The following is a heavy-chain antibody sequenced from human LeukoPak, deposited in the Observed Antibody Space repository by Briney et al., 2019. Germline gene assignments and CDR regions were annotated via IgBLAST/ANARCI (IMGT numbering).Heavy chain of an antibody. J-gene: IGHJ3*02. CDR2: IYYSGST. Sequence: PSETLSLTCTVSGGSISSSSYYWGWIRQPPGKGLEWIGSIYYSGSTYYNPSLKSRVTISVDTSKNQFSLKLSSVTAADTAVYYCARAGQREWDPRGGDAFDIWGQGTMVTVSS. CDR1: GGSISSSSYY. V-gene: IGHV4-39*07. CDR3: ARAGQREWDPRGGDAFDI. D-gene: IGHD1-26*01.